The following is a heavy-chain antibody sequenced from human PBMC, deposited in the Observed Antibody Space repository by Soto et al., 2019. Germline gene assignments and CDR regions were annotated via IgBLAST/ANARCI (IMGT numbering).Heavy chain of an antibody. CDR3: ASDFWSGYYYGMDV. D-gene: IGHD3-3*01. V-gene: IGHV4-39*01. J-gene: IGHJ6*02. CDR1: GGSSSSSSYY. CDR2: IYYSGST. Sequence: SETLFLTCTVSGGSSSSSSYYWGLFRQPPGKGLEWIGSIYYSGSTYYNPSLKSRVTISVDTSKNQFSLKLSSVTAADTAVYYCASDFWSGYYYGMDVWGQGTTVT.